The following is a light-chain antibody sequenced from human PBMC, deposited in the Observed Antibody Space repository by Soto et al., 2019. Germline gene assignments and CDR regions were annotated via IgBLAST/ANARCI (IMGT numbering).Light chain of an antibody. Sequence: EIGMTQSPATLSVSPGERATLSCRASQSININLAWYQQKPGQAPRLLIYDASNRATGIPDRFSGSGSGTDFTLIISRLEPEDFAVYYCQQYGSSSTFGQGTRLEIK. CDR2: DAS. CDR3: QQYGSSST. CDR1: QSININ. J-gene: IGKJ5*01. V-gene: IGKV3-20*01.